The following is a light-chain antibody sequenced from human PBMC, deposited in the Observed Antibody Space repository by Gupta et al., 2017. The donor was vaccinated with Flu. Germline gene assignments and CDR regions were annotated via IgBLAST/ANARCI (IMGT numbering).Light chain of an antibody. J-gene: IGKJ3*01. CDR3: QQYDNLPTFT. Sequence: DRVTITCQASQDISNYLNWYQQKPGKAPKLLIYDASNLETGVPSRFSGSGSGTDFTFTISSLQPEDIATYYCQQYDNLPTFTFGPGTKVDIK. CDR1: QDISNY. V-gene: IGKV1-33*01. CDR2: DAS.